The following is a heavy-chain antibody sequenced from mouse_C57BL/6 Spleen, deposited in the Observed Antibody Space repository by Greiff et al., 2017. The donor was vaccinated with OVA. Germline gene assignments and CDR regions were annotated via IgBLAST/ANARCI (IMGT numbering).Heavy chain of an antibody. CDR1: GYSFTSYY. V-gene: IGHV1-66*01. J-gene: IGHJ4*01. D-gene: IGHD2-2*01. Sequence: VQLQQSGPELVKPGASVKISCKASGYSFTSYYIHWVKQRPGQGLEWIGWIYPGSGNTKYNEKFKGKATLTADTSSSTAYMQLSSLTSEDSAVYYCARSEGYGVDYWGQGTSVTVSS. CDR2: IYPGSGNT. CDR3: ARSEGYGVDY.